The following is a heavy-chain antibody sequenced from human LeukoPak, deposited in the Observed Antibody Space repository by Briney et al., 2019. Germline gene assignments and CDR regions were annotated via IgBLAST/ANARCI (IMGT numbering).Heavy chain of an antibody. Sequence: PGGSLRLSCAASGFTFSDYYMSWIRQAPGKGLEWVSYISSSSSYTNYADSVKGRFTISRDNAKNSLYLQMNSLRAEDTAVYYCARVIGGIRYFDWYNWFDPRGQGTLVTVSS. CDR2: ISSSSSYT. V-gene: IGHV3-11*05. CDR1: GFTFSDYY. J-gene: IGHJ5*02. D-gene: IGHD3-9*01. CDR3: ARVIGGIRYFDWYNWFDP.